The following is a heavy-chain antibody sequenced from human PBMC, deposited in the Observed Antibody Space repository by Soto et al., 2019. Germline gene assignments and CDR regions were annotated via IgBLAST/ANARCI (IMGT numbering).Heavy chain of an antibody. CDR1: GYTFSNFY. J-gene: IGHJ4*02. CDR2: VDTDNGET. Sequence: ASVQVSCKPSGYTFSNFYIHWVRQAPPRSIVWMGCVDTDNGETKYSQNLQDRLSVTSDTFAKTAAMELNGLRSVDTAVQYCAKEAKCETRGVDAHQSKYFDYWGRGTLVTVSS. V-gene: IGHV1-3*04. CDR3: AKEAKCETRGVDAHQSKYFDY. D-gene: IGHD2-8*02.